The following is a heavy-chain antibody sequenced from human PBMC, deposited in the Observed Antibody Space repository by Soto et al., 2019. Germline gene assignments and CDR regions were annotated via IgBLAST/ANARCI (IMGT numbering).Heavy chain of an antibody. CDR2: IYYSGST. D-gene: IGHD3-22*01. Sequence: TLSLTCTVSGGSISSGGYYWSWIRQHPGKGLEWIGYIYYSGSTYYNPSLKSRVTISVDTSKNQFSLKLSSVTAADTAVYYCATLDYYDSSGYPGAFDIWGQGTMVTVSS. V-gene: IGHV4-31*02. CDR1: GGSISSGGYY. CDR3: ATLDYYDSSGYPGAFDI. J-gene: IGHJ3*02.